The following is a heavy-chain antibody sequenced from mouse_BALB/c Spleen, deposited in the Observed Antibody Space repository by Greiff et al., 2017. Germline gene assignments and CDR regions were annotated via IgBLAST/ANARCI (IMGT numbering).Heavy chain of an antibody. CDR1: GYTFTSYT. Sequence: VQLQQSAAELARPGASVKMSCKASGYTFTSYTMHWVKQRPGQGLEWIGYINPSSGYTEYNQKFKDKTTLTADKSSSTAYMQLSSLTSEDSAVYYCARLRTTDYWGQGTTLTVSS. D-gene: IGHD1-1*01. V-gene: IGHV1-4*02. CDR2: INPSSGYT. CDR3: ARLRTTDY. J-gene: IGHJ2*01.